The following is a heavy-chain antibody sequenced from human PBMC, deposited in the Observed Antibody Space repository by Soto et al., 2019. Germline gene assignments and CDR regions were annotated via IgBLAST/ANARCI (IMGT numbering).Heavy chain of an antibody. CDR2: IVVGSGNT. CDR3: AAEDRYYGSAVGY. Sequence: SVKVSCKASGFTFTSSSMQWVRQARGQRLEWIGWIVVGSGNTNYAQKFQERVTITRDMSTSTAYMELSSLRSEDTAVYYCAAEDRYYGSAVGYWGQGTLVTVSS. CDR1: GFTFTSSS. D-gene: IGHD4-17*01. J-gene: IGHJ4*02. V-gene: IGHV1-58*02.